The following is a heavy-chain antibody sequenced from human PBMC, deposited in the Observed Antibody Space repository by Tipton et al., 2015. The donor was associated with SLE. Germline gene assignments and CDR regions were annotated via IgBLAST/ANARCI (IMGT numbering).Heavy chain of an antibody. D-gene: IGHD3-9*01. J-gene: IGHJ5*02. CDR3: AKDAHYNWLISGNWFDP. V-gene: IGHV4-61*02. Sequence: TLSLTCTVSGGSITSGSHYWTWIRQPAGKGLEWIGRVYSSGSTDYNPSLESRVTMSIDTSKNEFSLKLRSVTAADTAIYYCAKDAHYNWLISGNWFDPWGQGSLVTVSS. CDR1: GGSITSGSHY. CDR2: VYSSGST.